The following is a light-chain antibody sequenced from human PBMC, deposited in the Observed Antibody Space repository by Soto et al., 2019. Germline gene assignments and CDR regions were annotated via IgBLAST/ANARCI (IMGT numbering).Light chain of an antibody. CDR2: DAS. J-gene: IGKJ1*01. V-gene: IGKV1-33*01. CDR3: QHYNSYSEA. CDR1: QDISNF. Sequence: DIQMTQSASSLSASVGDSVAITFRASQDISNFLNWYQQTPGKAPKLLTYDASDLETVVPSRFSGTGSGTEFTLTISSLQPDDFATYYCQHYNSYSEAFGQGTKVDI.